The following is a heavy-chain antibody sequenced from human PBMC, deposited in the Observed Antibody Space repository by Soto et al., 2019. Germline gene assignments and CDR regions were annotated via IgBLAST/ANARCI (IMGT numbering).Heavy chain of an antibody. CDR2: ISSNSAYI. CDR1: GFTFRSFT. CDR3: TRNASRESSARGWFDP. D-gene: IGHD6-25*01. J-gene: IGHJ5*02. Sequence: GGSLRLSCAASGFTFRSFTMNWVRQAPGKGLEWVPTISSNSAYIYYTDALRGRFTISRDNAKNSLHLQMNSLRAEDTAVYYCTRNASRESSARGWFDPWGPGTLVTVSS. V-gene: IGHV3-21*01.